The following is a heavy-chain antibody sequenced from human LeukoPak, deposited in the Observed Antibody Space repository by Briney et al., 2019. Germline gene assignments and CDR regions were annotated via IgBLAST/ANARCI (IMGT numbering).Heavy chain of an antibody. CDR2: INHSGST. CDR1: GGSFSGYY. D-gene: IGHD4-11*01. Sequence: SETLSLTCAVYGGSFSGYYWSWIRQPPGKGLEWIGEINHSGSTNYNPSLKSRVTISVDTSKNQFSLKLSSVTAADTAVYYCARGPFDYPFDYWGQGALVTVSS. J-gene: IGHJ4*02. CDR3: ARGPFDYPFDY. V-gene: IGHV4-34*01.